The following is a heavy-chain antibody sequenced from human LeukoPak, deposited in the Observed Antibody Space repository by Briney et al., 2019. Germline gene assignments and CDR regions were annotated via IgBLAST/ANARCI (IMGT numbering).Heavy chain of an antibody. CDR1: GYTLTELS. J-gene: IGHJ3*02. CDR2: FDPEDGET. CDR3: ATEHIAAAGGDAFDI. D-gene: IGHD6-13*01. Sequence: GASVKVSCKVSGYTLTELSMHWVRQAPGKGLEWMGGFDPEDGETIYAQKFQGRVTITEDTSTDTAYMELSSLRSEDTAVYYCATEHIAAAGGDAFDIWGQGTMVTVSS. V-gene: IGHV1-24*01.